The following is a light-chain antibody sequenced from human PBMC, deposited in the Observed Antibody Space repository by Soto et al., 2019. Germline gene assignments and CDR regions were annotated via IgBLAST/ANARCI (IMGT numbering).Light chain of an antibody. J-gene: IGKJ2*01. CDR2: AAS. Sequence: DIQMTQSPSSLSASVGDRVTITCRASQSISSYLNWYQQKPGKAPKLLIYAASSLQSGVPSRFSGSGSGTEFTLTISSMQPDDFATYYCQQYNTHPXTFGQGTKV. CDR3: QQYNTHPXT. CDR1: QSISSY. V-gene: IGKV1-39*01.